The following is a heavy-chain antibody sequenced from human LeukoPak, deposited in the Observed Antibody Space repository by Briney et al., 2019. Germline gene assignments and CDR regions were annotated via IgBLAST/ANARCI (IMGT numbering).Heavy chain of an antibody. CDR2: ISGSGGST. V-gene: IGHV3-23*01. D-gene: IGHD3-3*01. CDR1: GFTFSSYA. CDR3: AKDRLRFLEWLLPRMDV. J-gene: IGHJ6*04. Sequence: PGGSLRLSCAASGFTFSSYAMSWVRQAPGKGLEWVSAISGSGGSTYYADSVKGRFTISRDNSKNTLYLQMNSLRAEDTAVYYCAKDRLRFLEWLLPRMDVWGKGTMVTVSS.